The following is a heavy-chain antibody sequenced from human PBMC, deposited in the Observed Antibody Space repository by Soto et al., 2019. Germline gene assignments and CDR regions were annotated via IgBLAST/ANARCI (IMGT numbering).Heavy chain of an antibody. J-gene: IGHJ4*02. CDR1: GGSISSGGYS. CDR3: ATARGLGAVAADY. D-gene: IGHD6-19*01. CDR2: IYHSGST. V-gene: IGHV4-30-2*01. Sequence: QLQLQESGSGLVKPSQTLSLTCAVSGGSISSGGYSWSWIRQPPGKGLEWIGYIYHSGSTYYYPSLKSRVTIPVNRSKTRCSLTLSSVTAADTAVYCCATARGLGAVAADYWGQGTLVTVSS.